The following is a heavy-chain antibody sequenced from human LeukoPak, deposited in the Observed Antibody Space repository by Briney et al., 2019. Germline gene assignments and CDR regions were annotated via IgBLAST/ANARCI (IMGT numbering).Heavy chain of an antibody. V-gene: IGHV1-2*04. Sequence: GESLKVSCKASGYTFTGYYMHWVRQAPGQGLEWMGWINPNSGGTNYAQKFQGWVTMTRDTSISTAYMELSRLRSDDTAMYYCVRSGGSWNPFDIWGQGTMVTVSS. CDR1: GYTFTGYY. CDR3: VRSGGSWNPFDI. CDR2: INPNSGGT. D-gene: IGHD2-15*01. J-gene: IGHJ3*02.